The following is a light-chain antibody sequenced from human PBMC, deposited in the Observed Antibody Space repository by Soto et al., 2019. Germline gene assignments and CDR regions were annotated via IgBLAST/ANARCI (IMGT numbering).Light chain of an antibody. Sequence: SYELTQPPSVSVAPGKTARITCGGNNIGSKSVHWYQQKPGQAPVLVIYYDSDRPSGIPERFSGSNSGNTATLTISRVEAGDEADYYCQVRDSSSDHWVFGGGTKLTVL. CDR3: QVRDSSSDHWV. CDR1: NIGSKS. V-gene: IGLV3-21*04. J-gene: IGLJ3*02. CDR2: YDS.